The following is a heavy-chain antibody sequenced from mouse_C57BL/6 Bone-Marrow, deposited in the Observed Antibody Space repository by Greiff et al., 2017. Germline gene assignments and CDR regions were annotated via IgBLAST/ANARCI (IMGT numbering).Heavy chain of an antibody. CDR1: GFTFSSYA. Sequence: EVKLVESGGGLVKPGGSLKLSCAASGFTFSSYALSWVRQTPETRLEWVATISDGGSYTYYPDNVKGRFTISRDTAKNNLYLQMSHLKSEDTAMYYGARDVDPYGNLVDYWGQGTSVTVSS. CDR2: ISDGGSYT. D-gene: IGHD2-10*02. J-gene: IGHJ4*01. CDR3: ARDVDPYGNLVDY. V-gene: IGHV5-4*01.